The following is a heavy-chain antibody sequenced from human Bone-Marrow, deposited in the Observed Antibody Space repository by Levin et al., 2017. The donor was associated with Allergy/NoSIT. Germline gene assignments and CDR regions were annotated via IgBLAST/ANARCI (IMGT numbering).Heavy chain of an antibody. CDR1: GGTFSSYA. J-gene: IGHJ3*02. CDR2: IIPIFGTA. D-gene: IGHD3-10*01. CDR3: ARDAIQGVIIGRGAFDI. V-gene: IGHV1-69*06. Sequence: ASVKVSCKASGGTFSSYAISWVRQAPGQGLEWMGGIIPIFGTANYAQKFQGRVTITADKSTSTAYMELSSLRSEDTAVYYCARDAIQGVIIGRGAFDIWGQGTMVTVSS.